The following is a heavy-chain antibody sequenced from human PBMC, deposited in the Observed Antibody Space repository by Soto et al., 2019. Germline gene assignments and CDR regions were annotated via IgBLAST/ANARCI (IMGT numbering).Heavy chain of an antibody. V-gene: IGHV3-33*01. D-gene: IGHD3-22*01. Sequence: QVQLVESGGGVVQPGRSLRLSCAASGFTLSNYGMHWVRQAPGKGLEWVAVIWHDGSKTYYADSVKGRFTISRDTSKNHLYLQRNSRRAEDTAVYYCARDRGYGSRGYYYVDWYFDLWGRGTLVTVSS. J-gene: IGHJ2*01. CDR3: ARDRGYGSRGYYYVDWYFDL. CDR2: IWHDGSKT. CDR1: GFTLSNYG.